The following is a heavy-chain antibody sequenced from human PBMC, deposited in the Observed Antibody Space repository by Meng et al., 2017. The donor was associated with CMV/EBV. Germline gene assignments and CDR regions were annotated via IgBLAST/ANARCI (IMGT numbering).Heavy chain of an antibody. CDR2: IIPIFGTA. D-gene: IGHD2-2*01. Sequence: QVQLVQSGAEVKKPGSSVKVSCKASGGTFSSYAISWVRQAPGQGLEWMGGIIPIFGTANYAQKFQGRVTITADESTSTAYMELSSLRSEDTAVYYCAREGGIVVVPAAPGWFDPWGQGTLVTVS. CDR1: GGTFSSYA. CDR3: AREGGIVVVPAAPGWFDP. V-gene: IGHV1-69*12. J-gene: IGHJ5*02.